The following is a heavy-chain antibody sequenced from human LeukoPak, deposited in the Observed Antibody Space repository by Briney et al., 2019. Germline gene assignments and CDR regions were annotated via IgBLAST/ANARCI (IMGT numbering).Heavy chain of an antibody. Sequence: SETLSLTCTVSGGSISAGSYYWGWIRQSPGKGLEWIGNLHYSGSTYYNPSLKSRVTISVDTSKKQFSLQLNSVTPEDTAVYYCARGRDSAFDIWGQGTMVTVSS. J-gene: IGHJ3*02. V-gene: IGHV4-39*01. D-gene: IGHD1-26*01. CDR2: LHYSGST. CDR1: GGSISAGSYY. CDR3: ARGRDSAFDI.